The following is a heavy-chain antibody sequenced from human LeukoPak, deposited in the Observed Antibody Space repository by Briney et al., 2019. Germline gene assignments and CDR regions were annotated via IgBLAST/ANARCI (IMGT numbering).Heavy chain of an antibody. CDR1: KFSFSSFD. V-gene: IGHV3-23*01. Sequence: GGSLRLSCAASKFSFSSFDMSWVRQAPGKGLEWVSKITGSGGITYYADSVKGRFTISRDNSKNTLYLQMNSLRAEDTAVYYCAKDGDREWELEKFDYWGQGTLVTVSS. J-gene: IGHJ4*02. D-gene: IGHD1-26*01. CDR3: AKDGDREWELEKFDY. CDR2: ITGSGGIT.